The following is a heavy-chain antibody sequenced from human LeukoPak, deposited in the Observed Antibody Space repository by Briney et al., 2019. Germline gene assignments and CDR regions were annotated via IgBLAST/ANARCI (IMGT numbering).Heavy chain of an antibody. CDR3: ARDGESLDY. CDR1: GGSISSYY. CDR2: IYYSGST. J-gene: IGHJ4*02. D-gene: IGHD7-27*01. V-gene: IGHV4-59*01. Sequence: SETLSLTCTVSGGSISSYYWSWIRQPPGKGLEWIGYIYYSGSTNYNPSLKSRVTISVDTSKNQFSLKLSSVTAADTAVYYCARDGESLDYWGQGTLVTVPS.